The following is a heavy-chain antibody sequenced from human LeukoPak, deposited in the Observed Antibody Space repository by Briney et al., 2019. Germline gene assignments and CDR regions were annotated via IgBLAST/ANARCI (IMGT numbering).Heavy chain of an antibody. CDR1: GGSISSYY. V-gene: IGHV4-59*01. Sequence: SETLSLTCTVSGGSISSYYWSWSRQPLGKGLEWIGYIYYSGSTNYNPSLKSRVTISVDTSKNQFSLKLSSVTAADTAVCYCARDLGLYSSSAAGMDVWGQGTTVTVSS. CDR2: IYYSGST. D-gene: IGHD6-13*01. CDR3: ARDLGLYSSSAAGMDV. J-gene: IGHJ6*02.